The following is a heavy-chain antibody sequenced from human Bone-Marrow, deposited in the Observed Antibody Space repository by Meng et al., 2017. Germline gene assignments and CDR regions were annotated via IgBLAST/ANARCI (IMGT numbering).Heavy chain of an antibody. CDR2: ISSDGITT. J-gene: IGHJ5*02. V-gene: IGHV3-74*03. CDR3: AKDEGNARNWFDP. Sequence: GESLKISCAASGFSFSRYWMHWVRQAPEKGLVWVSRISSDGITTEYADSVRGRFTTSRDNAKNTLYLQMDSLRADDTAVYYCAKDEGNARNWFDPWGQGTLVTVSS. CDR1: GFSFSRYW. D-gene: IGHD2-8*01.